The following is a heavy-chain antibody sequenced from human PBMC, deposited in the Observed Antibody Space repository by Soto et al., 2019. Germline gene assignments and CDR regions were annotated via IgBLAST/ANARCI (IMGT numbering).Heavy chain of an antibody. CDR2: ISFDARNK. V-gene: IGHV3-30*18. Sequence: QVQLVESGGGVVQPGRSLRLSCAASGFTFSSYGMHWVRQAPGKGLEWVAVISFDARNKYFADSVKGRFTISRDNSKNTLSLQMNSLRAEDTAVYYCTKEPDYGAYSYFDSWGQGSLVTVFS. D-gene: IGHD4-17*01. CDR3: TKEPDYGAYSYFDS. J-gene: IGHJ4*02. CDR1: GFTFSSYG.